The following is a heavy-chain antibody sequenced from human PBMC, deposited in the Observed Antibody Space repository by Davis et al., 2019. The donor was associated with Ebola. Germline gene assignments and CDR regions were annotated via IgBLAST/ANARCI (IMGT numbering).Heavy chain of an antibody. CDR3: ARTSIVGTTTTASDI. Sequence: ASVKVSCKASGYTFTDHFMHWVRQAPGQRLEWMGWISAYNGNTNYAQILQGRVTMTTDTSTGTAYMELRSLRSDDTAVYFCARTSIVGTTTTASDIWGQGTKVTVSS. CDR1: GYTFTDHF. CDR2: ISAYNGNT. J-gene: IGHJ3*02. D-gene: IGHD1-26*01. V-gene: IGHV1-18*01.